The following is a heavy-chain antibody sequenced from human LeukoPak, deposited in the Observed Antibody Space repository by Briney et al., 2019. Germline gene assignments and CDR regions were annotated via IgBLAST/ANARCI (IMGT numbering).Heavy chain of an antibody. CDR3: ARGVGNEGLTI. Sequence: ASVKVSCKASGYTFKSYAITWVRQAPGQGLEWMGWIDPYNGNTNYAQNFQGRVTMTTEASTNTADMEVTSLRSDDTAVYYCARGVGNEGLTIWGQGTSVTVSS. J-gene: IGHJ3*01. CDR1: GYTFKSYA. V-gene: IGHV1-18*01. CDR2: IDPYNGNT. D-gene: IGHD3-9*01.